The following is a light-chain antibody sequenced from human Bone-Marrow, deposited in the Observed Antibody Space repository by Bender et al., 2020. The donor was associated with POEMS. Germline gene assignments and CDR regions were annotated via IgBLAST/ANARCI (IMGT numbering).Light chain of an antibody. J-gene: IGLJ3*02. CDR3: SAWDDTLSGPV. Sequence: QSLLTQPPSASGTPGQTVTISCSGTSSNIGKNYVYWYQQFPGTAPKLLIYRNRQRPSGVSDRFSGSKSGSSASLAVSGLRSDDEADYYCSAWDDTLSGPVFGGGTKMTVL. CDR1: SSNIGKNY. V-gene: IGLV1-47*01. CDR2: RNR.